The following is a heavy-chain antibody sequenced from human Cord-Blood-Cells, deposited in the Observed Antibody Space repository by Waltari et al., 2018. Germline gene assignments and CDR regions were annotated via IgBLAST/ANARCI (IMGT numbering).Heavy chain of an antibody. CDR1: GGSISSGGYS. Sequence: QVQLQESGPGLVKPSQTLSLTCTVSGGSISSGGYSWSWIRQHPGKGLEWIGYIYYSGRTYYNPSLKSRVTISVDTSKNQFSLKLSSVTAADTAVYYCARLDDSSGYYFDYWGQGTLVTVSS. CDR2: IYYSGRT. V-gene: IGHV4-31*03. CDR3: ARLDDSSGYYFDY. D-gene: IGHD3-22*01. J-gene: IGHJ4*02.